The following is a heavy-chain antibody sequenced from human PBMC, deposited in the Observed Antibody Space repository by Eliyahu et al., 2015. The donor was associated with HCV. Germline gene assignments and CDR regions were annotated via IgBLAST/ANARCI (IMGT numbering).Heavy chain of an antibody. Sequence: EVQLFESGGGLVQPGGSLRLSCAASGFTFNNYAMIWVRQAPGTGLEWVSSINGDGGTTSYADSVKGRFAISRDNSKNTLYLEMSTLRAEDTAVYYCAKGGFGEAGRYFDYWGQGILVTVSS. D-gene: IGHD3-10*01. CDR2: INGDGGTT. CDR1: GFTFNNYA. CDR3: AKGGFGEAGRYFDY. J-gene: IGHJ4*02. V-gene: IGHV3-23*01.